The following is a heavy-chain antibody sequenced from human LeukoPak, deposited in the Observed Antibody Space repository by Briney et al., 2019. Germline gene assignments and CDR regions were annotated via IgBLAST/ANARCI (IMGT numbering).Heavy chain of an antibody. D-gene: IGHD3-22*01. Sequence: SETLSLTCTVSGGSISSYYWNWIRQPPGKGLEWIGYIYYSGSTNYNPSLKSRVTISVDTSKNQFSLKLSSVTAADTAVYYCARALYYDSSGYLDYWGQGTLVTVSS. J-gene: IGHJ4*02. CDR1: GGSISSYY. V-gene: IGHV4-59*01. CDR2: IYYSGST. CDR3: ARALYYDSSGYLDY.